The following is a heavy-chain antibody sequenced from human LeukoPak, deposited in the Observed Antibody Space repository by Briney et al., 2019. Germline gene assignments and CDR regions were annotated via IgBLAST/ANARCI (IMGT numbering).Heavy chain of an antibody. D-gene: IGHD2/OR15-2a*01. J-gene: IGHJ4*02. V-gene: IGHV3-23*01. Sequence: GGSLRLSCVPSGFSFSNYAMSWVRQAPGKGLEWVSGISSSGGTTYYADSVKGRFTISRDNSKNTLYLQMNSLRAEDTALYYCAKLIASLVRPIDYWGQGTLVTVSS. CDR2: ISSSGGTT. CDR3: AKLIASLVRPIDY. CDR1: GFSFSNYA.